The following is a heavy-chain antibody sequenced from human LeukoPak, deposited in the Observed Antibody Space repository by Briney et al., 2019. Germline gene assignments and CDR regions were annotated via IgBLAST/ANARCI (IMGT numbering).Heavy chain of an antibody. CDR3: AKGRVGANGYYYYGMDV. Sequence: GGSLRLSCAATGFTFSSFSMHRVRQAPGKGLEWVAVISYDGSNKYYADSVKGRFTISRDNSKNTLYLQMNSLRTEDTAVYYCAKGRVGANGYYYYGMDVWGQGTTVTVSS. J-gene: IGHJ6*02. D-gene: IGHD1-26*01. CDR2: ISYDGSNK. CDR1: GFTFSSFS. V-gene: IGHV3-30*18.